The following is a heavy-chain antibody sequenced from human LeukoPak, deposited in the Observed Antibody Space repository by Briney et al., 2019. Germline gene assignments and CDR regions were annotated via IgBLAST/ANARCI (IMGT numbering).Heavy chain of an antibody. J-gene: IGHJ6*03. CDR2: MNPQSGNT. CDR1: GYMFTNYE. D-gene: IGHD4-11*01. V-gene: IGHV1-8*03. CDR3: ARGPNYSNFGSAYYYYMDV. Sequence: AAVTVSYKASGYMFTNYEINGVRQATGQGLEWMGRMNPQSGNTGYAQKFRGRVTITRDTSITTAYLELSSLRSEDTAVYYCARGPNYSNFGSAYYYYMDVWGKGTTVTVSS.